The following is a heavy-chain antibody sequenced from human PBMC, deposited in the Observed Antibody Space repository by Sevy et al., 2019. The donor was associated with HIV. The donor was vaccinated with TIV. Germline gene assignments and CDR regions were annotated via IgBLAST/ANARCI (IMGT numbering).Heavy chain of an antibody. CDR2: FTGSGTNT. Sequence: GGSLRLSCAASGFTFSSYAMSWVRQAPGKGLEWVSSFTGSGTNTFYADSAKGRFTISRDNSKNTLYLQMNSLRAEDTAVYYCAKDSILVAGHFDYWGQGTLVTVSS. J-gene: IGHJ4*02. CDR3: AKDSILVAGHFDY. D-gene: IGHD6-19*01. CDR1: GFTFSSYA. V-gene: IGHV3-23*01.